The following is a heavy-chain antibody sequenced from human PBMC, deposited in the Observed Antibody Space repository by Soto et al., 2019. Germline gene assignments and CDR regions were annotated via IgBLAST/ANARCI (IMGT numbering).Heavy chain of an antibody. D-gene: IGHD6-13*01. V-gene: IGHV3-9*01. CDR1: GFTFDDYA. CDR3: AKVLTSRYSAASSFFDY. Sequence: GGSLRLSCAASGFTFDDYAMHWVRQAPGKGLEWVSGISWNSGSIGYADSVKGRFTISRDNAKNSLYLQMNSLRAEETALYYCAKVLTSRYSAASSFFDYWGQGTLVTVSS. CDR2: ISWNSGSI. J-gene: IGHJ4*02.